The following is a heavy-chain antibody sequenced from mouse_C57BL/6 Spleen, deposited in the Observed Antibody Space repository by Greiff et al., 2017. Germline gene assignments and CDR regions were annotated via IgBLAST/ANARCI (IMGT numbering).Heavy chain of an antibody. CDR1: GFTFSNYW. CDR3: TGFYSNYPYYYAMDY. CDR2: IRLKSDNYAT. D-gene: IGHD2-5*01. V-gene: IGHV6-3*01. Sequence: EVKLVESGGGLVQPGGSMKLSCVASGFTFSNYWMNWVRQSPEKGLEWVAQIRLKSDNYATHYAESVKGRFTISRDDSKSSVYLQMNNLRAEDTGIYYCTGFYSNYPYYYAMDYWGQGTSVTVSS. J-gene: IGHJ4*01.